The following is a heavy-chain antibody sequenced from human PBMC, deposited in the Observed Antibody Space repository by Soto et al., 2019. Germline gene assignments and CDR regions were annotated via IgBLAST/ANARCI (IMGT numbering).Heavy chain of an antibody. J-gene: IGHJ4*02. Sequence: QVQLVQSGAEVKKPGASVKVSCKALGYTFTNFGVSWVRQAPGQGLEWMGWISTYSGNTHYPQRPQGRVTMTTVTSSRTAYMELRSLRSDDTAVYYCARATYCSGGNCYYFDSWGQGTLVTVSS. V-gene: IGHV1-18*04. D-gene: IGHD2-15*01. CDR2: ISTYSGNT. CDR3: ARATYCSGGNCYYFDS. CDR1: GYTFTNFG.